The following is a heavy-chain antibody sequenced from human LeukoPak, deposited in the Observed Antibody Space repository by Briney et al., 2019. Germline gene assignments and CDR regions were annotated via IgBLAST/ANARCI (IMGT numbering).Heavy chain of an antibody. D-gene: IGHD4-11*01. J-gene: IGHJ5*02. Sequence: GGSLRLSCAASGFTFSSYSMSWVRQAPGKGLEWVSYISSSSSTIYYADSVKGRFTISRDNAKNSLYLQMNSLRDEDTAVYYCARTKQYSDEEENWFDPWGQGTLVTVSS. CDR2: ISSSSSTI. CDR3: ARTKQYSDEEENWFDP. V-gene: IGHV3-48*02. CDR1: GFTFSSYS.